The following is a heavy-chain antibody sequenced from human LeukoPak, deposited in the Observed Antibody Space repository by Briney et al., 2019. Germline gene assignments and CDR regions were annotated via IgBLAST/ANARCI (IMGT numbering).Heavy chain of an antibody. D-gene: IGHD3-16*01. Sequence: QPGGSLRLSCAAAGFTFSKFAMHWVRQAPGKGLEWVAVVSYDGSYKYYADSVKGRFTISRDNSKNTLYLQMNSLRSEDTAVYYCARGSLGSNDYWGQGTLVTVSS. CDR2: VSYDGSYK. CDR1: GFTFSKFA. V-gene: IGHV3-30*04. J-gene: IGHJ4*02. CDR3: ARGSLGSNDY.